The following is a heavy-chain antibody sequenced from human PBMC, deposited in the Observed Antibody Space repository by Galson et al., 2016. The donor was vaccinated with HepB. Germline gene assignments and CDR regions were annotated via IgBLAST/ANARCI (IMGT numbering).Heavy chain of an antibody. Sequence: LRLSCAASGFTFSSYAMNWVRQAPGKGLEWVSEISANGHRTYYASSVKGRFTVSRDNYENTLYLQMDSLRAEDTAVYYCAKEQGTDEGWFGESDHWGQGTLVTVSS. CDR3: AKEQGTDEGWFGESDH. V-gene: IGHV3-23*01. CDR1: GFTFSSYA. J-gene: IGHJ4*02. D-gene: IGHD3-10*01. CDR2: ISANGHRT.